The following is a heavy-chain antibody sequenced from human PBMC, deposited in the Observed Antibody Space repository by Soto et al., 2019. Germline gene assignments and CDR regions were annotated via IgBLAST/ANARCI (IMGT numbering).Heavy chain of an antibody. Sequence: QVQVVESGGGLVKPGGSLRLSCAASGFTFSDYYMSWIRQAPGKGLEWVSYISSGSSYTSYADSVKGRFSISRDNAKDSRYLQMTTLRPEDTAVYYCASEGGSSSVGGQGFDYWGLGTLVTVSS. CDR3: ASEGGSSSVGGQGFDY. CDR2: ISSGSSYT. CDR1: GFTFSDYY. D-gene: IGHD6-6*01. J-gene: IGHJ4*02. V-gene: IGHV3-11*06.